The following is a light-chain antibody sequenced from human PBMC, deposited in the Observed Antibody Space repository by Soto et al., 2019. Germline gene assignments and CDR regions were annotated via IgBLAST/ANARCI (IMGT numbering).Light chain of an antibody. V-gene: IGKV1-9*01. J-gene: IGKJ4*01. Sequence: IQLTQSPSSLSASVGDRVTITCRASQGIGSYLAWYQRKPGEAPKLLIFDASTLQSGVPSRFSGSGSGTDFTLTISSLQAEDFATYYCQQLSTYPSTFGGGTKVDIK. CDR3: QQLSTYPST. CDR1: QGIGSY. CDR2: DAS.